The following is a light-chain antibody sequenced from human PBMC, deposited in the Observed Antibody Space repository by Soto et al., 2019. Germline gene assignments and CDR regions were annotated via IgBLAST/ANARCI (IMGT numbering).Light chain of an antibody. CDR2: GSS. CDR1: QTVSNNY. J-gene: IGKJ2*01. Sequence: EVVLTQSPGTLSLSPGERATLACRASQTVSNNYLAWYQHKPGQSPKLLIFGSSDRATGIPDKFSGSGSGTDFTLTISRLEPEDFAVDYCQQYGSSPPYTFGQGNKLEIK. CDR3: QQYGSSPPYT. V-gene: IGKV3-20*01.